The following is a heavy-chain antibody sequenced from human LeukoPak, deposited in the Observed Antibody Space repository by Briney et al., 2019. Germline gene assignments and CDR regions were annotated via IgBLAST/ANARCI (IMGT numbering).Heavy chain of an antibody. Sequence: GESPKISCKGSGYIITSYWIGWVRQMPGKGLEWMGIIYPGDSDTRYSPSFQGQVTISADKSISTAYLQWSSLKASDTAMYYCARHEDTAMVVWGQGTLVTVSS. CDR2: IYPGDSDT. CDR3: ARHEDTAMVV. CDR1: GYIITSYW. V-gene: IGHV5-51*01. J-gene: IGHJ4*02. D-gene: IGHD5-18*01.